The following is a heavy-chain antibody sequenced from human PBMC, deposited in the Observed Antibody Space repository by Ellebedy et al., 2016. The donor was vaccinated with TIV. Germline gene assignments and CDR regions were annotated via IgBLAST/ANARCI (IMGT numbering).Heavy chain of an antibody. CDR2: IYYSGST. V-gene: IGHV4-59*01. D-gene: IGHD3-10*01. CDR1: GGSISSYY. CDR3: ARAPYYYGSGSYLWFDP. J-gene: IGHJ5*02. Sequence: MPSETLSLTCTVSGGSISSYYWSWIRQPPGKGLEWIGYIYYSGSTNYNPSLKSRVTISVDTSKNQFSLKLSSVTAADTAVYYCARAPYYYGSGSYLWFDPWGQGTLVTVSS.